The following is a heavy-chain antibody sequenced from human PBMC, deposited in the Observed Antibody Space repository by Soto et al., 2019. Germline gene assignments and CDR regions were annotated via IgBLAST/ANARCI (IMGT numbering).Heavy chain of an antibody. Sequence: PSETLSLTCFVSGGSISSTNYYWAWVRQPPGKGLEWIGSLSYTGSPSYNPSLKNRVTISADTSKNRLSLRLDSVSAADTASYYCERLFWGITGTPGRRVAWFDPRGQGTPGTTSS. CDR3: ERLFWGITGTPGRRVAWFDP. J-gene: IGHJ5*02. CDR2: LSYTGSP. CDR1: GGSISSTNYY. D-gene: IGHD1-20*01. V-gene: IGHV4-39*01.